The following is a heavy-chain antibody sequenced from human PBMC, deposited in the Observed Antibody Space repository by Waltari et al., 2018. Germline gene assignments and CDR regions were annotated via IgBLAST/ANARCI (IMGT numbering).Heavy chain of an antibody. Sequence: EVQLVESGGGLVQPGGSLRLSCAASGFTFSSYWMSWVRQAPGKGLEWVANIKQDGSEKYYGDSVKGRFTISRDNAKNSLYLQMNSLRAEDTAVYYCARDGAAAGYGMDVWGQGTTVTVSS. D-gene: IGHD6-13*01. CDR2: IKQDGSEK. CDR3: ARDGAAAGYGMDV. J-gene: IGHJ6*02. V-gene: IGHV3-7*01. CDR1: GFTFSSYW.